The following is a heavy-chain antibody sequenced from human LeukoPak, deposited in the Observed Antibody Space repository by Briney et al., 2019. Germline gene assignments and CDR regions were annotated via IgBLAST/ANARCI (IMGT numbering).Heavy chain of an antibody. CDR2: IYSSGSI. CDR1: GDSISSYY. V-gene: IGHV4-4*07. CDR3: AREGDSSSSGNHWFGP. D-gene: IGHD6-6*01. J-gene: IGHJ5*02. Sequence: SETLSLTCRVSGDSISSYYWSWIRQPAGKGLEWIGRIYSSGSINYNASLKSRVTMSVDTSKNQFSLKLSSVTAADTAVYYCAREGDSSSSGNHWFGPWGQGALVTVSS.